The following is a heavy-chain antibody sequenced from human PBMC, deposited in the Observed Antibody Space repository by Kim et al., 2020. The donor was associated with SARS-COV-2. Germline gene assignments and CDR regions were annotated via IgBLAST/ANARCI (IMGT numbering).Heavy chain of an antibody. Sequence: ASVKVSCKASGYTFTSYGISWVRQAPGQGLEWMGWISAYNGNTNYAQKLQGRVTMTTDTSTSTAYMELRSLRSDDTAVYYCARVAPLRFLEWLSPFLYYYYGMDVWGQGTTVTVSS. J-gene: IGHJ6*02. D-gene: IGHD3-3*01. CDR1: GYTFTSYG. CDR3: ARVAPLRFLEWLSPFLYYYYGMDV. V-gene: IGHV1-18*01. CDR2: ISAYNGNT.